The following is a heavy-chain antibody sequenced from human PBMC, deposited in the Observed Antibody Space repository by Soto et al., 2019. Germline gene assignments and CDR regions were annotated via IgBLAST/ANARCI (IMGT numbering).Heavy chain of an antibody. CDR2: IEPSGGSR. D-gene: IGHD4-17*01. J-gene: IGHJ4*02. V-gene: IGHV1-46*01. CDR1: GYTFTIYY. Sequence: ASVKVSCKASGYTFTIYYMHWVLQAPGQGLEWMGVIEPSGGSRSYTQKFQGRVTMTRDTSTSTVYMELSSLRSEDTAVYYCARTTMTFYYFDFWGQGTLVTVSS. CDR3: ARTTMTFYYFDF.